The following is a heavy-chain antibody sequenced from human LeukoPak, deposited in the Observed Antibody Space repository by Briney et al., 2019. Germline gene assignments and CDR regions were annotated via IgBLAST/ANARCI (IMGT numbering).Heavy chain of an antibody. CDR2: ISYDGSNK. D-gene: IGHD5-24*01. CDR3: PREMATITSLDY. CDR1: GFTFSSYA. J-gene: IGHJ4*02. Sequence: AGGSLRLSCAASGFTFSSYAMHWVRQAPGKGLEWVAVISYDGSNKYYADSVKGRFTISRDKSKNTLYLQMNSLRAEDTAVYYCPREMATITSLDYWGQGTLVTVSS. V-gene: IGHV3-30-3*01.